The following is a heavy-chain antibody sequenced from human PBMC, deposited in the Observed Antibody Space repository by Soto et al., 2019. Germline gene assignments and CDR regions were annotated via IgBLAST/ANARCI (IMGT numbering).Heavy chain of an antibody. CDR1: GDSIGRFY. J-gene: IGHJ6*02. CDR2: IYSTGGT. V-gene: IGHV4-4*07. Sequence: PSETLSLTCNVSGDSIGRFYWSWIRQSAEKGLEWIGRIYSTGGTAYNPALEGRITISLDRSNNHVSLEMNSVTAADTAVYFCARDLSGTSLDIWGRGTRVTVS. D-gene: IGHD1-26*01. CDR3: ARDLSGTSLDI.